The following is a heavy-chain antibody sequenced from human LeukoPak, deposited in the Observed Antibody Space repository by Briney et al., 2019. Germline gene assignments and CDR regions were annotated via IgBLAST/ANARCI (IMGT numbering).Heavy chain of an antibody. Sequence: SVKVSCKASGGTFSSYAISWVRQAPGQGLEWMGGIIPIFGTANYAQKFQGRVTITTGESTSTAYMELSSLRSEDTAVYYCARDRLGDVRLRFLTWGYMDVWGKGTTVTVSS. J-gene: IGHJ6*03. CDR1: GGTFSSYA. CDR3: ARDRLGDVRLRFLTWGYMDV. CDR2: IIPIFGTA. D-gene: IGHD3-3*01. V-gene: IGHV1-69*05.